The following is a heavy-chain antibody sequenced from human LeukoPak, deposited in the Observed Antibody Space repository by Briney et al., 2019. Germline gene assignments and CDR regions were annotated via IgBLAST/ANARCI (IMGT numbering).Heavy chain of an antibody. Sequence: PRGSLRLSCADSGFTFRSYSMNWVRQAPGKGLEWVSSISSSSKYIYYADSVKGRFTISRDNAKNSLYLQMNSLRAEDTATYYCARGLVPAAVEFDYWGQGTLVTVSS. J-gene: IGHJ4*02. V-gene: IGHV3-21*01. D-gene: IGHD2-2*01. CDR1: GFTFRSYS. CDR3: ARGLVPAAVEFDY. CDR2: ISSSSKYI.